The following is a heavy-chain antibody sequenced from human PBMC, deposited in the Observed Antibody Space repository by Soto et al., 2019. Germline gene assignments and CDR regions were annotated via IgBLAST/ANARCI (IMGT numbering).Heavy chain of an antibody. CDR2: ISGSGGAT. Sequence: EVHLLESGGGLVQPGGSLRLSCAASGFTFSSYAMSWVRQAPGKGLEWVSAISGSGGATWYAASVKGRFTISRDNSKNTLYLQMHSLRAEDTAVYYCAKGSPARGEGFDSWGQGTLVTVSS. CDR1: GFTFSSYA. D-gene: IGHD6-6*01. V-gene: IGHV3-23*01. CDR3: AKGSPARGEGFDS. J-gene: IGHJ4*02.